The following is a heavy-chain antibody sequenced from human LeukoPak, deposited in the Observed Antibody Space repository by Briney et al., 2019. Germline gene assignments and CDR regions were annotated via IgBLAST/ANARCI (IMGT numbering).Heavy chain of an antibody. D-gene: IGHD6-13*01. CDR1: GYTFTSYG. CDR2: ISAYNGNT. Sequence: ASVKVSCKASGYTFTSYGISWVRQAPGQGLEWMGWISAYNGNTNYAQKLQGRVTMTTDTSTSTAYMELRSLRSDDTAVYYCARDSAAAGTPYGMDVWGKGTTVTVSS. V-gene: IGHV1-18*04. CDR3: ARDSAAAGTPYGMDV. J-gene: IGHJ6*04.